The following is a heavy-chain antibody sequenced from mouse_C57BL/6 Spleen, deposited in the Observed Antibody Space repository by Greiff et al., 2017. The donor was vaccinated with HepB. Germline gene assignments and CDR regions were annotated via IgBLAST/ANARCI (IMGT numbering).Heavy chain of an antibody. CDR1: GFNIKDYY. V-gene: IGHV14-1*01. Sequence: VQLKESGAELVRPGASVKLSCTASGFNIKDYYMHWVKQRPEQGLEWIGRIDPEDGDTEYAPKFQGKATMTADTSSNTAYLQLSSLTSEDTAVYYCTPNYYGSSYFDYWGQGTTLTVSS. CDR3: TPNYYGSSYFDY. CDR2: IDPEDGDT. D-gene: IGHD1-1*01. J-gene: IGHJ2*01.